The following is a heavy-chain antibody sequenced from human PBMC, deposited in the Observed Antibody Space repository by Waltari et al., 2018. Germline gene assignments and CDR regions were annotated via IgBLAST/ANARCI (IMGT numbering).Heavy chain of an antibody. CDR3: AKDFHCSSTSCQSHYFDY. CDR2: ISGSGGST. J-gene: IGHJ4*02. D-gene: IGHD2-2*01. CDR1: GFTFSSYA. V-gene: IGHV3-23*01. Sequence: EVQLLESGGGLVQPGGSLRLSCAASGFTFSSYAMSWVRQAPGTGLEWVSAISGSGGSTYYADSVKGRFSISRDNSKNTLYLQMNSLRAEDTAVYYCAKDFHCSSTSCQSHYFDYWGQGTLVTVSS.